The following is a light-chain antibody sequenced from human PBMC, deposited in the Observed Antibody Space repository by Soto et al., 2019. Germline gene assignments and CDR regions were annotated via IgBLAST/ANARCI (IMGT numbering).Light chain of an antibody. CDR3: QQRSNWHTGLN. CDR2: DSI. Sequence: DIVLTQSPVTLSLSPGERATLSCRASQSVKTYLAWYQQKPGQPPRLLIYDSINRATGIPARFSGGGSGTDFPLTITSLEHEDFAVYYCQQRSNWHTGLNFGGGNTVEIK. J-gene: IGKJ4*01. V-gene: IGKV3-11*01. CDR1: QSVKTY.